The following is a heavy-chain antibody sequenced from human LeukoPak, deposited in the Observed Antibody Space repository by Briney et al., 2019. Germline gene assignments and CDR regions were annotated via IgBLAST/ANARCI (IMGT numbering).Heavy chain of an antibody. CDR2: IYTSGST. V-gene: IGHV4-61*02. CDR1: GGSISSSSYY. D-gene: IGHD3-10*01. CDR3: ARDTSGSYYNPHFDY. J-gene: IGHJ4*02. Sequence: SETLSLTCTVSGGSISSSSYYWGWIRQPAGKGLEWIGRIYTSGSTNYNPSLKSRVTISVDTSKNQFSLKLSSVTAADTAVYYCARDTSGSYYNPHFDYWGQGTLVTVTS.